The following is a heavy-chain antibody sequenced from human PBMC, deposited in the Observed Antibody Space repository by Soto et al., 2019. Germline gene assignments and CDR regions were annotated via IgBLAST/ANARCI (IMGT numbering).Heavy chain of an antibody. CDR2: LSAYNGNT. Sequence: QVQLVQSGAEVKKPGASVKVSCKAAGYNCTSYGISWVRQAPGQGLEWMGWLSAYNGNTNYAQKIQGSGTMSTDTSTSTAYLELRSLSSDDPAVYYCARDDEAGASYIYWGQGTLVTVSS. J-gene: IGHJ4*02. CDR1: GYNCTSYG. CDR3: ARDDEAGASYIY. D-gene: IGHD1-26*01. V-gene: IGHV1-18*01.